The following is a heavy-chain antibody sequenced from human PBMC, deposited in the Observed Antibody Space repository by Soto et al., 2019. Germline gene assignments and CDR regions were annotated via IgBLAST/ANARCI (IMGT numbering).Heavy chain of an antibody. CDR3: ARGGWGPPFDF. CDR2: MNPNTGNT. CDR1: GYTFSSYD. Sequence: QVPLVQSGADMKKPGASVKVSCKASGYTFSSYDLNWVRQASGQGLEWMGWMNPNTGNTGYAQRFQDRVKMTRNTSISTAYLELSSLRSEDTAVYFCARGGWGPPFDFWGQGTPVTVSS. D-gene: IGHD3-16*01. V-gene: IGHV1-8*01. J-gene: IGHJ4*02.